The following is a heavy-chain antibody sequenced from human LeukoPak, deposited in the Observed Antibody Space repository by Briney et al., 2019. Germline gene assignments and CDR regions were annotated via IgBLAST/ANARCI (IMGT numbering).Heavy chain of an antibody. CDR3: ARGSSIRRPVAGSAADY. Sequence: GGSLRLSCAASGFTFSSYTMHWVRQAPGKGLEWAAVISNDGSNEYYADSVKGRFTIFRDNSKNTLYLQMNSLRAEDTAVYYCARGSSIRRPVAGSAADYWGQGTLVTVSA. J-gene: IGHJ4*02. V-gene: IGHV3-30-3*01. CDR1: GFTFSSYT. D-gene: IGHD6-19*01. CDR2: ISNDGSNE.